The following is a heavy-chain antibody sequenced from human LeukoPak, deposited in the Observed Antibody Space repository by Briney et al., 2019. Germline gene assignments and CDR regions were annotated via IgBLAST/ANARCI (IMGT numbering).Heavy chain of an antibody. J-gene: IGHJ4*02. CDR3: AKDIIHLFRELPTD. Sequence: PGGSLRLSCAASGFTFGDYAMHWVRQAPGKGLEWVCLISGDGGGTYYADSVKGRFTNSRDNSKNSLYLQLNSLRTEDTALYYCAKDIIHLFRELPTDWGQGTLVTVSS. CDR2: ISGDGGGT. D-gene: IGHD3-10*02. CDR1: GFTFGDYA. V-gene: IGHV3-43*02.